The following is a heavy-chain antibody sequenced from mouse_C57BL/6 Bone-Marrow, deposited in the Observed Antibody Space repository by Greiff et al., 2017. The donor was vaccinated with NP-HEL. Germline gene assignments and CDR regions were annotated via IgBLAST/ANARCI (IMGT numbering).Heavy chain of an antibody. V-gene: IGHV1-50*01. CDR2: IDPSDSYT. Sequence: QVQLQQPGAELVKPGASVKLSCKASGYTFTSYWMQWVKQRPGQGLEWIGEIDPSDSYTNYNQKFKGKATLTVDTSSSTAYMQLSSLTSEDSAVYYCARRVGVDYWGQGTTLTVSS. CDR1: GYTFTSYW. CDR3: ARRVGVDY. J-gene: IGHJ2*01.